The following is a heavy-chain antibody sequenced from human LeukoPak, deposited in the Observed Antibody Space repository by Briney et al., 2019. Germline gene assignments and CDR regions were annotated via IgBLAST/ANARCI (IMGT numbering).Heavy chain of an antibody. D-gene: IGHD1-26*01. V-gene: IGHV4-59*01. Sequence: SETLSLTCTVSGDCISFNYWNWIRQPPGKGLEWIGHIDYSGSTSYNPSLKSRLTISIDTSKDQFSLYLSSVTAADTGVYYCAKRIGSYWYWGQGTLVTVSS. CDR1: GDCISFNY. CDR2: IDYSGST. J-gene: IGHJ4*02. CDR3: AKRIGSYWY.